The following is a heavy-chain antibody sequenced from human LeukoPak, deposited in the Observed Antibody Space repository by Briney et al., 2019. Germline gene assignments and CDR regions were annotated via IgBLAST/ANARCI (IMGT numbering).Heavy chain of an antibody. CDR3: ARDTSGYCSTSRCYGSWYFDL. J-gene: IGHJ2*01. V-gene: IGHV3-53*01. Sequence: GGSLRLSCAASGFTVSSNYINWVRQAPGKGLEWVSVLYSGGDTYYGDSVKGRFTVSRDNSKNTLYLQMNSLGAEDTAVYYCARDTSGYCSTSRCYGSWYFDLWGRGTLVTVSS. CDR1: GFTVSSNY. D-gene: IGHD2-2*01. CDR2: LYSGGDT.